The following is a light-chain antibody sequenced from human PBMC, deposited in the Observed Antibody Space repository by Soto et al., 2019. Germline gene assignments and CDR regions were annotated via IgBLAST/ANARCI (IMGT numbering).Light chain of an antibody. J-gene: IGKJ4*01. CDR1: QSVGSSF. CDR2: RTS. V-gene: IGKV3-20*01. CDR3: QQYENSPLT. Sequence: EIVLTQSPDTLSLSPGERATLSCRASQSVGSSFLAWYQQKPGQAPRILIYRTSTRATGIPDRFTGSGSGTDFTLTISRLEPEDFAVYYCQQYENSPLTFGGGTKVEIK.